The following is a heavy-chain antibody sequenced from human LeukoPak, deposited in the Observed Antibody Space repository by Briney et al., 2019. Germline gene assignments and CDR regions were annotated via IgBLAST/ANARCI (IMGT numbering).Heavy chain of an antibody. J-gene: IGHJ3*01. D-gene: IGHD3-22*01. V-gene: IGHV1-2*02. CDR2: INPKSGAT. CDR1: GYTFDGNY. CDR3: ARAGDDSTGQHDSFHF. Sequence: ASVKVSCKASGYTFDGNYILWVRQAPGQGPEWMGWINPKSGATDSAQKFQGRLTMARDTSIATASMDLSGLRLDDTGIYYCARAGDDSTGQHDSFHFWGQGTMVTVSS.